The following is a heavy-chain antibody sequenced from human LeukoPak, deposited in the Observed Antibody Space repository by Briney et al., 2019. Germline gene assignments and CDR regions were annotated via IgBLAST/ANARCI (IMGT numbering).Heavy chain of an antibody. CDR2: ISSSGVNI. J-gene: IGHJ4*02. D-gene: IGHD1-14*01. V-gene: IGHV3-11*04. CDR3: ARSQGPEYYFDY. CDR1: GFTFKDYY. Sequence: GGSLRLSCVAPGFTFKDYYMSWIRQAPGKGLEWLSCISSSGVNIYYADSLKGRFTISRDNAKNSLYLQITSLRAEDTAVYYCARSQGPEYYFDYWGQGTLVAASS.